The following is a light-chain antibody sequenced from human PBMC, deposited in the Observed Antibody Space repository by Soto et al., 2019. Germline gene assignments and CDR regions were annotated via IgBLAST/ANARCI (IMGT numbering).Light chain of an antibody. Sequence: EVGLTQSPGTLSLSPGERATLSCRASQSVSNNYLAWYQQKPGQSPKLLIFGSSDRATAIPDRFSGSGSGTDFTLTISSLEPEDFAVYYCQQDGSSPPYTFGQGTKLEIK. CDR1: QSVSNNY. J-gene: IGKJ2*01. V-gene: IGKV3-20*01. CDR3: QQDGSSPPYT. CDR2: GSS.